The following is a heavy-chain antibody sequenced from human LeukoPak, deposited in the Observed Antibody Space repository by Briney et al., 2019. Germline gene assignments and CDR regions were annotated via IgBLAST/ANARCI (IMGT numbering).Heavy chain of an antibody. D-gene: IGHD5-12*01. CDR2: IYYSGST. Sequence: PSETLSLTCTVSGGSISSYYWSWIRQPPGKGLEWIGYIYYSGSTKYNPSLKSRVTISVDRSKNQFSLKVSSVTAADTAVYYCARVRYSGYGDFDYWGQGTLVTVSS. J-gene: IGHJ4*02. CDR3: ARVRYSGYGDFDY. V-gene: IGHV4-59*01. CDR1: GGSISSYY.